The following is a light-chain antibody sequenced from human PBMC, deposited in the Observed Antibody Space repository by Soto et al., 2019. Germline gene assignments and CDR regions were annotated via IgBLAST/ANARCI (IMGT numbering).Light chain of an antibody. J-gene: IGLJ3*02. V-gene: IGLV1-44*01. CDR1: SSNIGSTP. CDR3: AAWDDSLTGWV. CDR2: SNN. Sequence: QPVLTQPPSASGTPGQRVTISCSGSSSNIGSTPVSWYQQLPGTAPKLLIYSNNQRPSGVPDRFSGSKSGTSASLAISGLQSEDEADYYCAAWDDSLTGWVFGGGTQLTVL.